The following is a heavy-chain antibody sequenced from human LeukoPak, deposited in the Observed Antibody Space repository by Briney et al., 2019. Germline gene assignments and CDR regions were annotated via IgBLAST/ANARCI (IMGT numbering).Heavy chain of an antibody. Sequence: GGSLRLSCVASGFTFSTYSLNWVRQAPGKGLEWVAVISYDGSNKYYADSVKGRFTISRDNSKNTLYLQMNSLRAEDTAVYYCARFPITTVSRGYFDYWGQGTLVTVSS. V-gene: IGHV3-30*04. CDR2: ISYDGSNK. CDR3: ARFPITTVSRGYFDY. CDR1: GFTFSTYS. D-gene: IGHD4-17*01. J-gene: IGHJ4*02.